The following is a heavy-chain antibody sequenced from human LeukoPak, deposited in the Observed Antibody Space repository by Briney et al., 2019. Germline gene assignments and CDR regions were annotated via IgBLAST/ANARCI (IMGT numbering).Heavy chain of an antibody. D-gene: IGHD5-18*01. CDR1: GFTLSRYW. Sequence: GGSLRLSCAASGFTLSRYWMHWVRQAPGKGLVWVSCINSDGSSTAYADSVKGRFTISRDNAKNTLYLQMNSLRAEDTAVYYCASDTVDTALGIDYWGQGTLVTVSS. J-gene: IGHJ4*02. CDR3: ASDTVDTALGIDY. CDR2: INSDGSST. V-gene: IGHV3-74*01.